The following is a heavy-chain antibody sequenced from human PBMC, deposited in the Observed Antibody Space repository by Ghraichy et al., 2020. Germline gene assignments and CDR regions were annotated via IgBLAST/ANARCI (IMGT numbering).Heavy chain of an antibody. CDR1: GFTFSSYA. J-gene: IGHJ5*02. CDR3: TKDRIVVVPAAILAKAQQGDWFDP. CDR2: ISGSGGST. Sequence: GGSLRLSCAASGFTFSSYAMSWVRQAPGKGLEWVSAISGSGGSTYYADSVKGRFTISRDNSKNTLYLQMNSLRAEDTAVYYCTKDRIVVVPAAILAKAQQGDWFDPCGQ. V-gene: IGHV3-23*01. D-gene: IGHD2-2*02.